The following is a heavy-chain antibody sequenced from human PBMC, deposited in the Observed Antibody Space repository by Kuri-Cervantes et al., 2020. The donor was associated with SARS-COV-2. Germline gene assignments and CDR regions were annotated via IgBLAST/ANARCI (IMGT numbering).Heavy chain of an antibody. CDR1: GGSISSYY. J-gene: IGHJ5*02. CDR3: ARVGVYCSSTSCYPNWFDP. D-gene: IGHD2-2*01. CDR2: IYTSGST. V-gene: IGHV4-4*07. Sequence: SETLSLTCTVSGGSISSYYWSWIRQPAGKGLEWIGRIYTSGSTNYNPSLKSRVTMSVDTPKNQFSLKLSSVTAADTAAYYCARVGVYCSSTSCYPNWFDPWGQGTLVTVSS.